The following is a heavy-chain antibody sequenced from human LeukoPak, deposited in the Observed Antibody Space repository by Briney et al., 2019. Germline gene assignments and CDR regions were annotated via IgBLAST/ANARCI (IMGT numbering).Heavy chain of an antibody. J-gene: IGHJ4*02. V-gene: IGHV1-2*02. CDR2: INPNSGGT. CDR1: GYTFTGYY. D-gene: IGHD4-23*01. CDR3: ARGAGGNYISPIDY. Sequence: ASVTVSCKASGYTFTGYYMYWVRQAPGQGLDWMGWINPNSGGTNYAQKFQGRVTITRDTSISTAYMELTRLTSDDTAVYYCARGAGGNYISPIDYWGQGTLVTVSS.